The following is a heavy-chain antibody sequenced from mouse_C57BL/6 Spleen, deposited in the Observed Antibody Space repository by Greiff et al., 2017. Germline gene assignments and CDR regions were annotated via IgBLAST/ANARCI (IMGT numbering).Heavy chain of an antibody. J-gene: IGHJ3*01. Sequence: QVQLQQPGAELVRPGTSVKLSCKASGYTFTSYWMHWVKQRPGQGLEWIGVIDPSDSSTNYNQKFKGKATLTVDTSSSTAYMQLSRLTSEDSAVYYCAYYGSSLSWFAYWGQGTLVTVSA. CDR3: AYYGSSLSWFAY. V-gene: IGHV1-59*01. CDR2: IDPSDSST. D-gene: IGHD1-1*01. CDR1: GYTFTSYW.